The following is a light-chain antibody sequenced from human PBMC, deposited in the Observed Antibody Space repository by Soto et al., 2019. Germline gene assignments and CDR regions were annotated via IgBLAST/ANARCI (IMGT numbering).Light chain of an antibody. CDR3: KQHESYPWT. V-gene: IGKV1-5*03. Sequence: DIQMTQSPSTLSASVGDRVTITCRASQSIGGSLAWYQQKPGKAPNFLIYKASSLQSGVPSRFSGSVSWTEFTLTISSLQPDDFAHYYCKQHESYPWTFGQGTKVEIK. CDR1: QSIGGS. J-gene: IGKJ1*01. CDR2: KAS.